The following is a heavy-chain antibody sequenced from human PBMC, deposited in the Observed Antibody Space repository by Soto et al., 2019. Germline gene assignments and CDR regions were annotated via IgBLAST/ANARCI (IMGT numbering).Heavy chain of an antibody. CDR3: ASFSGPYYYGMDV. CDR2: IWYDGSNK. D-gene: IGHD1-26*01. Sequence: QVQLVESGGGVVQPGRSLRLSCAASGFTFSSYGMHWVRQAPGKGLEWVAVIWYDGSNKYYADSVKGRFTISRDNSKNTLYLQMNSLRAEDTAVYYCASFSGPYYYGMDVWGQGTTVTVSS. J-gene: IGHJ6*02. CDR1: GFTFSSYG. V-gene: IGHV3-33*01.